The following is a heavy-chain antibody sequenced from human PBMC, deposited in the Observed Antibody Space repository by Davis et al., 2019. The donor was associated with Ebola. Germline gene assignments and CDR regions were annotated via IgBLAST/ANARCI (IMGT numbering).Heavy chain of an antibody. CDR3: AGAPPVLRYFDWLIDVTPGLYFDY. D-gene: IGHD3-9*01. CDR1: GGSISSSSYY. CDR2: IYYSGST. J-gene: IGHJ4*02. V-gene: IGHV4-39*01. Sequence: SETLSLTCTVSGGSISSSSYYWGWIRQPPGKGLEWIGSIYYSGSTYYNPSLKSRVTISVDTSKNQFSLKLSSVTAADTAVYYCAGAPPVLRYFDWLIDVTPGLYFDYWGQGTLVTVSS.